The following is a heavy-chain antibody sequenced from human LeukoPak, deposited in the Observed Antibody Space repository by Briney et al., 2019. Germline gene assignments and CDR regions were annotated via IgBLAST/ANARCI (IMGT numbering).Heavy chain of an antibody. Sequence: KPSETLSLTCTVSGGSISSYYWSWIRQPPGKGLEWIGYIYYSGSTNYNPSLKSRVTISVDTSKNQFSLKLSSVTAADTAVYYCARDKGSIDPWGQGTLVTVSS. CDR3: ARDKGSIDP. CDR1: GGSISSYY. CDR2: IYYSGST. V-gene: IGHV4-59*01. D-gene: IGHD2-2*01. J-gene: IGHJ5*02.